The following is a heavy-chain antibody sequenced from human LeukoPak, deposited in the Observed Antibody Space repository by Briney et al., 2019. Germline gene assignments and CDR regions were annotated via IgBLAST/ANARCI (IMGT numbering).Heavy chain of an antibody. CDR2: ISSSGDTI. V-gene: IGHV3-11*04. D-gene: IGHD6-13*01. CDR1: GFTFSDYY. Sequence: GGSLRLSCAASGFTFSDYYMSWIRQAPGKGLEWISYISSSGDTIFYADSVKGRFTISRDNAKNSLYLQMSSLRAEDTAVYYCARDGGSSWYFDYWGQGTLVTVSS. CDR3: ARDGGSSWYFDY. J-gene: IGHJ4*02.